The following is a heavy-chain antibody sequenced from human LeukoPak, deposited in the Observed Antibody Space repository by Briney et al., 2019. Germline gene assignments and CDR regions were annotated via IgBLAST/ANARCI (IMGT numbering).Heavy chain of an antibody. Sequence: SETLSLTCAVYGGSFSGYYWRWIRQPPGEGLEWIGEINHSGSTNYNPSLKSRVTISVDTSKNQFSLKLSSVTAADTAVYYCARAQYSSGWYADYWGQGTLVTVSS. D-gene: IGHD6-19*01. V-gene: IGHV4-34*01. CDR3: ARAQYSSGWYADY. CDR1: GGSFSGYY. J-gene: IGHJ4*02. CDR2: INHSGST.